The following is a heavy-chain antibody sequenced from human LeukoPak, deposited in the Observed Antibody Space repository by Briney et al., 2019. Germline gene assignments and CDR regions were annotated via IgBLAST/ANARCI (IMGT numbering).Heavy chain of an antibody. V-gene: IGHV4-30-4*01. CDR1: GGSISSGDYY. Sequence: SETLSLTCTVSGGSISSGDYYWSWIRQPPGKGLEWIGYIYYSGSTYYKPSLKSRVTISVDRSKNHFSLKLSSVTAADTAVYYCARDQPTYYYDSSVSPGAFDIWGQGTMVTVSS. CDR3: ARDQPTYYYDSSVSPGAFDI. CDR2: IYYSGST. D-gene: IGHD3-22*01. J-gene: IGHJ3*02.